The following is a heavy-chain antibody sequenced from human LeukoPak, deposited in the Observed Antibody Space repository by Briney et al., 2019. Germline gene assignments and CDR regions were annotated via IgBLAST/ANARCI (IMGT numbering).Heavy chain of an antibody. V-gene: IGHV3-11*01. J-gene: IGHJ4*01. CDR2: ISSSDSTI. CDR1: GFSFSDYY. Sequence: PGGSLRLSCAASGFSFSDYYMSWIRQAPGKGLEWVSYISSSDSTIYYADSVKGRFTISRDNAKNSLYLQMNSLRAEDTAVYYCARDNGYYDSSGYSMYFDYWGQGTLVTVSS. D-gene: IGHD3-22*01. CDR3: ARDNGYYDSSGYSMYFDY.